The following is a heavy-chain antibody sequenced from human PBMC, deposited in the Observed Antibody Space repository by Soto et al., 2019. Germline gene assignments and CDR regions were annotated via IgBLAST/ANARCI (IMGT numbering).Heavy chain of an antibody. CDR2: INPNSGGT. D-gene: IGHD2-2*02. V-gene: IGHV1-2*02. CDR1: GYTFTGYY. Sequence: ASVKVSCKASGYTFTGYYMHWVRQAPGQGLEWMGWINPNSGGTNYEQKFQGRVTMTRDTSISTAYMELSRLRSDDTAAYYCARDLTGCSSTSCYTKMGYYYYYYGMDVWGQGTTVTVSS. J-gene: IGHJ6*02. CDR3: ARDLTGCSSTSCYTKMGYYYYYYGMDV.